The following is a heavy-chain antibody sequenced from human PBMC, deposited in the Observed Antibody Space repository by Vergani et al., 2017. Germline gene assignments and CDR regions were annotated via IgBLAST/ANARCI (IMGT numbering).Heavy chain of an antibody. CDR2: ISGSGGST. D-gene: IGHD4-11*01. Sequence: EVQLVESGGGLVKPGGSLRLSCAASGFTFSSYAMSWVRQAPGKGLEWVSAISGSGGSTYYADSVKGRFTISRDNSKNTLYLQMNSLRAEDTAVYYCAKGKYMTTVDLDAFDIWGQGTMVTVSS. CDR3: AKGKYMTTVDLDAFDI. CDR1: GFTFSSYA. J-gene: IGHJ3*02. V-gene: IGHV3-23*04.